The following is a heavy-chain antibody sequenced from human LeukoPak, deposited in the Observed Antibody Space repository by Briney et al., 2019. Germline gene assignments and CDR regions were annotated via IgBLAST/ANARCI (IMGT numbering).Heavy chain of an antibody. J-gene: IGHJ4*02. Sequence: ASVKVSCKVSGYTLTELSMHWVRRAPGKGLEWMGGFDPEDGETIYAQKFQGRVTMTEDTSTDTAYMELNSLRAEDTALYYCAKDVSDYPEYYFDYWGQGTLVTVSS. CDR1: GYTLTELS. V-gene: IGHV1-24*01. D-gene: IGHD5-12*01. CDR3: AKDVSDYPEYYFDY. CDR2: FDPEDGET.